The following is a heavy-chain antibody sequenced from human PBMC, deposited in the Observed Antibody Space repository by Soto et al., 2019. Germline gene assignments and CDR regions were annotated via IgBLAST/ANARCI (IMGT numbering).Heavy chain of an antibody. D-gene: IGHD6-6*01. V-gene: IGHV1-3*01. CDR1: GYTFTSYA. Sequence: ASVKVSCKASGYTFTSYAMHWVRQAPGQRLEWMGWINAGNGNTKYSQKFQGRVTITRDTSASTAYMELSSLRSEDTAVYYCARANIAARDTLNWFDPWGQGTLVTVSS. CDR3: ARANIAARDTLNWFDP. J-gene: IGHJ5*02. CDR2: INAGNGNT.